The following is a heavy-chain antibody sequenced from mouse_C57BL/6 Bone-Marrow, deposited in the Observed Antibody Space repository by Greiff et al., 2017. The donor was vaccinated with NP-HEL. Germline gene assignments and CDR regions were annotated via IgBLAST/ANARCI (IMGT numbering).Heavy chain of an antibody. J-gene: IGHJ3*01. D-gene: IGHD2-5*01. Sequence: EVQLQESGPGLVKPSQSLSLTCSVTGYSITSGYYWNWIRQFPGNKLEWMGYISYDGSNNYNPSLKNRISITRDTSKNQFFLKLNSVTTEDTATYYCAREGSNYCWFAYWGQGTLVTVSA. CDR2: ISYDGSN. V-gene: IGHV3-6*01. CDR3: AREGSNYCWFAY. CDR1: GYSITSGYY.